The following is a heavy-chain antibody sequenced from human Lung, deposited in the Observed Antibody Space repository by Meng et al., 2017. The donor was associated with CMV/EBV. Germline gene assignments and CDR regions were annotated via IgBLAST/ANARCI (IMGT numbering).Heavy chain of an antibody. Sequence: SGGFISSRDYSWNWSRQSPGKGLEWIGFIYHGGKTYYNLSLKSRVTISVDTSKNELYLRLNSVTAADTAVYYCARRRDGYKYWFFDNWGQGALVTVSS. CDR2: IYHGGKT. CDR3: ARRRDGYKYWFFDN. D-gene: IGHD5-24*01. V-gene: IGHV4-30-2*06. CDR1: GGFISSRDYS. J-gene: IGHJ4*02.